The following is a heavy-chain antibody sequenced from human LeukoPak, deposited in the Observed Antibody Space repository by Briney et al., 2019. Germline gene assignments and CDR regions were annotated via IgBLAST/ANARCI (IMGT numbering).Heavy chain of an antibody. V-gene: IGHV4-39*07. Sequence: SETLSLTCTVSGGSISSSSYYWGWIRQPPGKGLEWIGSIYYSGSTYYNPSLKSRVTISVDTSKNQFSLKLSSVTAADTAVYYCATGVYSNSFDYWGQGTLVTVSS. J-gene: IGHJ4*02. CDR3: ATGVYSNSFDY. D-gene: IGHD1-26*01. CDR1: GGSISSSSYY. CDR2: IYYSGST.